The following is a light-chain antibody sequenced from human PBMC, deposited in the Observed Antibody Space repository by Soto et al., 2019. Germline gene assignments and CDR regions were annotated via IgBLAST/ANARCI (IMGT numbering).Light chain of an antibody. CDR3: AAWDDSLNGYV. CDR2: TNN. Sequence: QSVLTQPPSASGTPGQRVTISCSGSSSNIGSHTVNWYQQLPGTAPKLLISTNNQRPSGVPDRFSGSKSGTSASLAISGLQSEDEADYFCAAWDDSLNGYVFGPGTKVTVL. CDR1: SSNIGSHT. V-gene: IGLV1-44*01. J-gene: IGLJ1*01.